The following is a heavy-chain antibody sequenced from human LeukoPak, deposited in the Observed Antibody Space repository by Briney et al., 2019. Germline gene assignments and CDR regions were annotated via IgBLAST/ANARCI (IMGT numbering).Heavy chain of an antibody. CDR3: ARVGIHYYGSGSYYPI. CDR2: IYYSGST. CDR1: GGSNSSYY. Sequence: SETLSLTCTVSGGSNSSYYWSWIRQPPGKGLEWIGYIYYSGSTNYNPSLTSRVTISVDTSKNQFSLKLSSVTAADTAVYYCARVGIHYYGSGSYYPIWGQGTLVTVSS. J-gene: IGHJ4*02. D-gene: IGHD3-10*01. V-gene: IGHV4-59*01.